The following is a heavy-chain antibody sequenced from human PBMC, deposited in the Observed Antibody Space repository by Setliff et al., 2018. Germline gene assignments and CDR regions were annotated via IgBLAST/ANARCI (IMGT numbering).Heavy chain of an antibody. J-gene: IGHJ4*02. CDR3: AGAGGNSDYFDY. D-gene: IGHD2-21*02. Sequence: PGGSLRLSCAASGFTFSGSAMYWVRQASGKGLEWVGRIRSKSDSYATIYAASVRGRFTISRDDSKNTAYLQMNSLKIEDTAVYYCAGAGGNSDYFDYWGQGTLVTVSS. CDR2: IRSKSDSYAT. CDR1: GFTFSGSA. V-gene: IGHV3-73*01.